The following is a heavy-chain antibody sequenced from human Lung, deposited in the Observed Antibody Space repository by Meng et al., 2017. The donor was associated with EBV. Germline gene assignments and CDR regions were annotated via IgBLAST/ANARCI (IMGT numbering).Heavy chain of an antibody. CDR2: ISWNGGIS. V-gene: IGHV3-43D*03. J-gene: IGHJ4*02. CDR3: AKGFGDH. D-gene: IGHD3-10*01. Sequence: EVQLVESGGGVVQPGGSLGLSCAASGFIFDDYGMHWVRQGPGKGLEWVSFISWNGGISHYADSVKGRFTVSRDNNKNCLYLQMNSLRPEDSALYYCAKGFGDHWGQGTLVTVSS. CDR1: GFIFDDYG.